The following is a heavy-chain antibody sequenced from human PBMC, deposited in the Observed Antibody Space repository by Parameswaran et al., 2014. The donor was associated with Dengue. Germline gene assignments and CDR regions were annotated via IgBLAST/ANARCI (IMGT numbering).Heavy chain of an antibody. CDR2: IHHTGTT. D-gene: IGHD3-22*01. Sequence: ASETPLTCTVSGFSIASTYYWGWIRQPPGKGLEYVGSIHHTGTTFYNPSLQSRVTISVDTSNNQFSLKLTSVTAADTAFYYCTRDYYDFTGLPPAWGQGILVTVSS. CDR1: GFSIASTYY. V-gene: IGHV4-38-2*02. CDR3: TRDYYDFTGLPPA. J-gene: IGHJ5*02.